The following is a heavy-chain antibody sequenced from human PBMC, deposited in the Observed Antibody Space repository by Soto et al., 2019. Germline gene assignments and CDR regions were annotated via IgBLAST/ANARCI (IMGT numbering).Heavy chain of an antibody. D-gene: IGHD3-22*01. CDR3: AKDNDYYDSSGYYPF. Sequence: GGSLRLSCAASGFTFSSYAMSWVRQAPGEGLEWVSAISGSGGSTYYADSVKGRFTISRDKSKNTLYLQMNSLRAEDTAVYYCAKDNDYYDSSGYYPFWGQGTLVTVSS. CDR1: GFTFSSYA. V-gene: IGHV3-23*01. J-gene: IGHJ4*02. CDR2: ISGSGGST.